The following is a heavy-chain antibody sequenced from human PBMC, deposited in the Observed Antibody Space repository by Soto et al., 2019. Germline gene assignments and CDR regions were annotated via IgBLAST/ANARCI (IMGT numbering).Heavy chain of an antibody. J-gene: IGHJ4*02. V-gene: IGHV1-18*04. Sequence: ASVKVSCKASGYTFTSYGITWVRQAPGQDLEWMGWISAYNGDTNYAPRLQGRVTMTTDTSTSTVYMELKSLKSDDTAVYYCARARGYCSSTSCYMFDYWGQGTLVTVSS. CDR2: ISAYNGDT. D-gene: IGHD2-2*02. CDR1: GYTFTSYG. CDR3: ARARGYCSSTSCYMFDY.